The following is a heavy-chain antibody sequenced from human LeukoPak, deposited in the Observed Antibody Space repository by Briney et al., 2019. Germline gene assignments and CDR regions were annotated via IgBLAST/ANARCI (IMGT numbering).Heavy chain of an antibody. V-gene: IGHV3-30-3*01. Sequence: GGSLRLSCAASGFTFSSYAMHWVRQAPGKGLEWVAVISYDGSNKYYADSVKGRFTISRDNSKNTLYLQMNSLRAEDTAVYYCARGRAKVLYYFDYWGQGTLVTVSS. D-gene: IGHD4/OR15-4a*01. CDR3: ARGRAKVLYYFDY. CDR1: GFTFSSYA. J-gene: IGHJ4*02. CDR2: ISYDGSNK.